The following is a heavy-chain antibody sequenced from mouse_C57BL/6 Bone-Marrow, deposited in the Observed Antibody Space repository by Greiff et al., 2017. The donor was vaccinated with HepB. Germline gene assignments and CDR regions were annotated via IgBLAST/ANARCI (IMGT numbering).Heavy chain of an antibody. Sequence: EVQRVESGGGLVQPGGSLSLSCAASGFTFTDYYMSWVRQPPGKALEWLGFIRNKANGYTTEYSASVKGRFTISRDNSQSILYLQMNALRAEDSATYYCARSYYSNFDLYYFDYWGQGTTLTVSS. J-gene: IGHJ2*01. CDR3: ARSYYSNFDLYYFDY. CDR2: IRNKANGYTT. CDR1: GFTFTDYY. V-gene: IGHV7-3*01. D-gene: IGHD2-5*01.